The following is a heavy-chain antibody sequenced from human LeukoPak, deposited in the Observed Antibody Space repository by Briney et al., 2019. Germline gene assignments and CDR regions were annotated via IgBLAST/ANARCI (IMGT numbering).Heavy chain of an antibody. CDR3: ARDKDTAMVGDLIDY. Sequence: GGSLRLSCAASGFTFSSYSTNWVRQAPGKGVEWVSSISSSSSYIYYADSVKGRFTISRDNAKNSLYLQMNSLRAEDTAVYYCARDKDTAMVGDLIDYWGQGTLVTVSS. D-gene: IGHD5-18*01. CDR2: ISSSSSYI. J-gene: IGHJ4*02. V-gene: IGHV3-21*01. CDR1: GFTFSSYS.